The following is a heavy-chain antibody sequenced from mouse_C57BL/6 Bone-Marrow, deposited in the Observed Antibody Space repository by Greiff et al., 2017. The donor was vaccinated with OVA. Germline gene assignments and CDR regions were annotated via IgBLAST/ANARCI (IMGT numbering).Heavy chain of an antibody. V-gene: IGHV1-80*01. J-gene: IGHJ2*01. CDR2: IYPGDGDT. CDR1: GYAFSSYW. Sequence: VKLVESGAELVKPGASVKISCKASGYAFSSYWMNWVKQRPGKGLEWIGQIYPGDGDTNYNGKFKGKATLTADKSSSTAYMQRSSLSSEDSAVYFCARSNYGSREDWGQGTTLTVSS. CDR3: ARSNYGSRED. D-gene: IGHD1-1*01.